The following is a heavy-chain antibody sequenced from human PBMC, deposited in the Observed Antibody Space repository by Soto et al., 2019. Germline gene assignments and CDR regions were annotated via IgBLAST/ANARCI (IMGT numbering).Heavy chain of an antibody. CDR2: ISPGSRYP. CDR1: GFTFGYPY. CDR3: ARDSTRLEY. V-gene: IGHV3-11*05. J-gene: IGHJ4*02. Sequence: VGSQIVSYTCSGFTFGYPYLSWIRQAPGKGLEWLSYISPGSRYPAYADSVKGRFTISRDNAKNSLYLQMNSLRAEDTAVYCCARDSTRLEYLGQGTLVPVFS. D-gene: IGHD1-1*01.